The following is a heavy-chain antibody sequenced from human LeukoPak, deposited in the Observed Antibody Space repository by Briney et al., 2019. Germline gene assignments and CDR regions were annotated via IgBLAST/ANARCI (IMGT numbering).Heavy chain of an antibody. J-gene: IGHJ4*02. Sequence: GEFLEISFKGSGYIFTTYWIARVRQMPGKGLEWMGIIYPGDSDTRYSPSFQGQVTISVDKSINTAYLQWSSLTASDTAMYYCARRAWNYEYFDYWGQGTLDTVSS. CDR1: GYIFTTYW. CDR3: ARRAWNYEYFDY. D-gene: IGHD1-7*01. V-gene: IGHV5-51*01. CDR2: IYPGDSDT.